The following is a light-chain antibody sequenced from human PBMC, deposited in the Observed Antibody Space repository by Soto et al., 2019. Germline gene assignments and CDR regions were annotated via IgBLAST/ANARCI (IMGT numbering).Light chain of an antibody. Sequence: IQLTQSPSSLSASAGDRVTINCRASQGISSYLVWYQQKPVKAPKLLIYAASTLQSGVPSRFSGSGSGTDFTLTISSLQPEDFATYYCQQLNSYPITFGQGTRLEIK. CDR1: QGISSY. J-gene: IGKJ5*01. V-gene: IGKV1-9*01. CDR3: QQLNSYPIT. CDR2: AAS.